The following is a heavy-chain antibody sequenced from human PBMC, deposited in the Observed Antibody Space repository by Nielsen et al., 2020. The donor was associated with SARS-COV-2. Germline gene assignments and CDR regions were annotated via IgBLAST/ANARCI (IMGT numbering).Heavy chain of an antibody. J-gene: IGHJ4*02. D-gene: IGHD3-22*01. CDR3: ARLRDDGYYFDTGPYDY. Sequence: GESLKISCAASGLVFRDYGMQWVRQTPGKGLEWVALVWHDGSNEYYADSVKGRFTISRDNAKNTLYLQMNGLRADDTAVYYCARLRDDGYYFDTGPYDYWGQGTLVTVSS. CDR2: VWHDGSNE. V-gene: IGHV3-33*03. CDR1: GLVFRDYG.